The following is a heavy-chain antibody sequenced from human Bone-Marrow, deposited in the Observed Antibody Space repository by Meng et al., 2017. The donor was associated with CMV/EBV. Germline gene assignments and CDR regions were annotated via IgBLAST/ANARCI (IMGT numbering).Heavy chain of an antibody. J-gene: IGHJ4*02. CDR2: ISSSSSYI. D-gene: IGHD3-3*01. CDR1: GGSFSGYY. Sequence: ETLSLTCAVYGGSFSGYYWSWIRQPPGKGLEWVSSISSSSSYIYYADSVKGRFTISRDNAKNTLYLQMNSLRAEDTAVYYCARGFGVVTPGNYWGQGTLVTVSS. CDR3: ARGFGVVTPGNY. V-gene: IGHV3-21*01.